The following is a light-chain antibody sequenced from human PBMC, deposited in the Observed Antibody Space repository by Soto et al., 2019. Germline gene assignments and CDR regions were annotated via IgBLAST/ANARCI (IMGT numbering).Light chain of an antibody. CDR1: QSLLHSDGIAY. Sequence: DFVMTQSPLSLPVTLGQPASISCRSNQSLLHSDGIAYFSWFQQRPGRSPRRLIYKVSNRDSGVPVRFSGSGSGTDFALKISRVEAEDVGVYYCMQGTHWPITFGQGTRLEIK. CDR3: MQGTHWPIT. V-gene: IGKV2-30*02. CDR2: KVS. J-gene: IGKJ5*01.